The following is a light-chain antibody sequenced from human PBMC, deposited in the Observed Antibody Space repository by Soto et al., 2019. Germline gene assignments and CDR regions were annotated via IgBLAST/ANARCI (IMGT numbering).Light chain of an antibody. V-gene: IGKV3-15*01. CDR2: AAS. CDR1: QNISNN. Sequence: EIQMTQSPSTLSASAGERVTITCRASQNISNNLAWYQQKPGQAPNLLIYAASNRHTGVPSRFTGGGSGTDFTLTISSLQSEDFAVYYCLQFYPWPLTFGQGTKVEIK. J-gene: IGKJ1*01. CDR3: LQFYPWPLT.